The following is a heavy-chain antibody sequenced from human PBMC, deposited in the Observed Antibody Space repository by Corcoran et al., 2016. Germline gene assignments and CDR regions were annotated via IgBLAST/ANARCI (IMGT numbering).Heavy chain of an antibody. CDR2: IKQDGSEK. CDR1: GFTFSRFW. CDR3: ARDLVVPAAIPLDY. Sequence: EVQLVESGGGLVQPGGSLRISCAASGFTFSRFWMSWVRQAPGKGLEWVANIKQDGSEKYYVDSVKGRFTISRDNAKNSLYLQMNSLRAEDTAVYYCARDLVVPAAIPLDYWGQGTLVTVSS. D-gene: IGHD2-2*01. V-gene: IGHV3-7*01. J-gene: IGHJ4*02.